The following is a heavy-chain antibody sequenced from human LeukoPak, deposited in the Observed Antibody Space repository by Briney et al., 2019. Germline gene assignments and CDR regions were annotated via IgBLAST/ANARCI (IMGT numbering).Heavy chain of an antibody. Sequence: SETLSLTCTVSGGSISSGGYYWSWIRQHPGKGLEWIGYIYYSGSTYYNPSLKSRVTISVDTSKNQFSLKLSSVTAADTAVYYCARGDGGNPDAFDIWGQGTMVTVSS. CDR3: ARGDGGNPDAFDI. CDR2: IYYSGST. CDR1: GGSISSGGYY. J-gene: IGHJ3*02. D-gene: IGHD4-23*01. V-gene: IGHV4-30-4*08.